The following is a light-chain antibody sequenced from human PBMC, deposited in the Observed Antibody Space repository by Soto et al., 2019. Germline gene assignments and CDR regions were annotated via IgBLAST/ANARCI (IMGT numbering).Light chain of an antibody. Sequence: QSALTQPASVSGSPGQSITISCTGTSSDVGGYNYVSWYQQHPGKAPKLMIYEVSNRPSGVSNRFSGSKSGNTASLTISGLQDEDEADYYCSSYTISSTPWVFGGGTKVTVL. CDR1: SSDVGGYNY. CDR2: EVS. CDR3: SSYTISSTPWV. J-gene: IGLJ3*02. V-gene: IGLV2-14*01.